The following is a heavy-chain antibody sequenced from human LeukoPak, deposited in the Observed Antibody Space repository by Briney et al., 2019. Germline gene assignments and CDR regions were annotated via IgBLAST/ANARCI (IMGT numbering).Heavy chain of an antibody. CDR1: GYSISSGYY. Sequence: SETLSLTCTVSGYSISSGYYWGWIRQPPGKGLEWIGSIYHSGSTYYNPSLKSRVTISVDTSKNQFSLKLSSVTAADTAVYYCASSGDSRGWYVFRGSRYLFDYWGQGTLVT. CDR2: IYHSGST. J-gene: IGHJ4*02. V-gene: IGHV4-38-2*02. CDR3: ASSGDSRGWYVFRGSRYLFDY. D-gene: IGHD6-19*01.